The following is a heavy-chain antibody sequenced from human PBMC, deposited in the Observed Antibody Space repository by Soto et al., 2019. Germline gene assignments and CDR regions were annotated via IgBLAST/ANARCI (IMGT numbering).Heavy chain of an antibody. CDR3: AADVNGVVRGVDY. CDR1: GFTFTSSA. Sequence: QMQLVQSGPEVKKPGTSVKVSCKASGFTFTSSAVQWVRQARGQRLEWIGWIVVGSGNTNYAQKFQERVTITRDMSTSPAYMELSSLRSEDTAVYYWAADVNGVVRGVDYWCQGTLVTVSS. J-gene: IGHJ4*02. CDR2: IVVGSGNT. V-gene: IGHV1-58*01. D-gene: IGHD3-10*01.